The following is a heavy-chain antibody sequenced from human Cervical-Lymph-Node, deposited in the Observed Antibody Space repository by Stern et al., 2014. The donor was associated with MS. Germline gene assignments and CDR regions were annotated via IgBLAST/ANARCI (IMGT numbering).Heavy chain of an antibody. J-gene: IGHJ4*02. V-gene: IGHV1-2*04. Sequence: VQLGQSRAGVGKPRASLTGSCKAYGYIFTAYHMPWVRQAPGQGLEWMGWINPNNGDTNFAHKFQGWVSITRDTSLTTAYRELTRLKSGDTAVYYWARADWDLHLDSWGQGTLVTVSS. CDR3: ARADWDLHLDS. CDR2: INPNNGDT. CDR1: GYIFTAYH. D-gene: IGHD3-9*01.